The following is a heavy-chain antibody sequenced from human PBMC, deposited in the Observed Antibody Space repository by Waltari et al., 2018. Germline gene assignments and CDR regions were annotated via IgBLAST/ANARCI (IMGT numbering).Heavy chain of an antibody. V-gene: IGHV3-30*02. D-gene: IGHD6-13*01. CDR3: AKDQGRAAVYYYMDV. Sequence: VQLVESGGGVVQPGGSIRLSCAAAGFTFSRYGMHWVRTAPGKGLEWVAFIRYDGSNKYYADSVKGRFTISRDNSKNTLYLQMNSLRAEDTAVYYCAKDQGRAAVYYYMDVWGKGTTVTVSS. CDR1: GFTFSRYG. CDR2: IRYDGSNK. J-gene: IGHJ6*03.